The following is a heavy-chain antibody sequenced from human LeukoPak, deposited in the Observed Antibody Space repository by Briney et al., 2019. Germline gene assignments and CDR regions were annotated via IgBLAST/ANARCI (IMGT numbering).Heavy chain of an antibody. V-gene: IGHV4-61*08. CDR1: GGSISSGGYY. CDR2: IYYSGST. Sequence: SETLSLTCTVSGGSISSGGYYWSWIRQHPGKGLEWIGYIYYSGSTNYNPSLKSRVTISVDTSKNQFSLKLSSVTAADTAVYYCARHDSTSKWELSVWGQGTLVTVSS. J-gene: IGHJ4*02. CDR3: ARHDSTSKWELSV. D-gene: IGHD1-26*01.